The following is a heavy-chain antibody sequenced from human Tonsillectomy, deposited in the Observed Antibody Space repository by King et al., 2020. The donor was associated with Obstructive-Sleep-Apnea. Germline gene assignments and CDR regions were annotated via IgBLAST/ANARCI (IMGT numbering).Heavy chain of an antibody. J-gene: IGHJ4*02. D-gene: IGHD3-10*01. CDR2: ISGSGGNT. CDR1: GFTFSNYA. CDR3: ASRITMVRGVRIDTRLFEY. V-gene: IGHV3-23*04. Sequence: VQLVESGGGLIQPGGSLRLSCAASGFTFSNYAMTWVRQAPGEGLKWVSAISGSGGNTYYVDSVKGRFTISRDNSKNTLYLQMNSLRAEDTAVYYCASRITMVRGVRIDTRLFEYWGQGTLVTVSS.